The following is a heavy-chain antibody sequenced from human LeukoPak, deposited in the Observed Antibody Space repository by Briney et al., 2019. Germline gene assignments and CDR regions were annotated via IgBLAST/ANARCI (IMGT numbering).Heavy chain of an antibody. V-gene: IGHV4-39*07. Sequence: ASETLSLTCTVSGGSISSSSYYWGWIRQPPGKGLEWIGSIYYSGSTYYNPSLKSRVTISVDTSKNQFSLKLSSVTAADTAVYYCARSTAEPRYCSGGSCSHYFDYWGQGTLVTVSS. J-gene: IGHJ4*02. CDR2: IYYSGST. D-gene: IGHD2-15*01. CDR1: GGSISSSSYY. CDR3: ARSTAEPRYCSGGSCSHYFDY.